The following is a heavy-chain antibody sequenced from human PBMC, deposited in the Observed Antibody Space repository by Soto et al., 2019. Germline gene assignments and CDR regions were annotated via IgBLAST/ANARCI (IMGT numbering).Heavy chain of an antibody. V-gene: IGHV1-69*02. J-gene: IGHJ4*02. D-gene: IGHD1-1*01. Sequence: QVQLVQSGAEVERPGSSVKVSCKTSGGTTSSYTIGWVRQAPGQGLEWMGNIVPMINKIDYAQKFQGRVTITADKSTRTVYMELNGLRSEDTAVYFCALRTGNWNPLADWGQGTLVTVSS. CDR1: GGTTSSYT. CDR3: ALRTGNWNPLAD. CDR2: IVPMINKI.